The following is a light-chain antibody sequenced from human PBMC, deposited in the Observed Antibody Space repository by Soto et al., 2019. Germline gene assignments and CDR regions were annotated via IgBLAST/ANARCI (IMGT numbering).Light chain of an antibody. CDR3: MQALQTPIT. CDR2: LGS. J-gene: IGKJ5*01. V-gene: IGKV2-28*01. Sequence: DIVMTQSPLSLPVTPGEPASISCRSSQSLLHSNGYNYLDWYMQKPGQSPQLXTYLGSNRASGVPDRCSGSGSGTDFTLKISRVEAEDVGVYYCMQALQTPITFGQGTRLEIK. CDR1: QSLLHSNGYNY.